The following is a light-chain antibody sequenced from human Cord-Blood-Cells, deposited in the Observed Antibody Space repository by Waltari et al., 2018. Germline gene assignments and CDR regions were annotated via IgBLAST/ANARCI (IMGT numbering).Light chain of an antibody. CDR3: QVWDSSSDHPV. CDR1: TIGLTS. Sequence: SYVLTQPPYGSLAQGKTARLTLGANTIGLTSVPRYQQKPGQAPVLVIYYDSDRPSGIPERFSGSNSGNTATLTISRVEAGDEADYYCQVWDSSSDHPVFGGGTKLTVL. J-gene: IGLJ2*01. CDR2: YDS. V-gene: IGLV3-21*04.